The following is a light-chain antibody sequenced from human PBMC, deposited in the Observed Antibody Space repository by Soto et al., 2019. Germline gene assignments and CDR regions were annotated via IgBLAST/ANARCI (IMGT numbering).Light chain of an antibody. J-gene: IGLJ2*01. Sequence: QSALTQPRSVSGSPGQSVTISCTGTNNDVGAYNYVSWYQQDPGKAPKLMIYDVTKRPSAVPDRFSGSKSGNTASLTISGLQAEDEADYYCCSYAGSYTFVLFGGGTQLTVL. CDR1: NNDVGAYNY. V-gene: IGLV2-11*01. CDR3: CSYAGSYTFVL. CDR2: DVT.